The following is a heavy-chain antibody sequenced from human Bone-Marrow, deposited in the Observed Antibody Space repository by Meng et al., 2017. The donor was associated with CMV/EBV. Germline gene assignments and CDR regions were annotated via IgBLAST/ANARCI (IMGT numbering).Heavy chain of an antibody. D-gene: IGHD1/OR15-1a*01. CDR2: IYSGGST. CDR3: AREGTADDAFDI. J-gene: IGHJ3*02. CDR1: GFTVSSNY. V-gene: IGHV3-66*01. Sequence: GGSLRLSCAASGFTVSSNYMSWVRQAPGKGLEWVSVIYSGGSTYYADSVKGRFTISRDNAKNSLYLQMNSLRAEDTAVYYCAREGTADDAFDIWGQGTMVTVSS.